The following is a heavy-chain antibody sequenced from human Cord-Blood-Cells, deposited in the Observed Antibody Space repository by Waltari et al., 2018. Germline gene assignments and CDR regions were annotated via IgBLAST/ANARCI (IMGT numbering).Heavy chain of an antibody. V-gene: IGHV1-8*01. D-gene: IGHD3-3*01. CDR3: ASGHVLDWSGRLVTRYYYGMDV. CDR2: MNPNSGNT. Sequence: QVQLVQSGAEVKKPGASVKVSCKASGYTFTSYDINWVRQATGQGLEWMGWMNPNSGNTGYAQKFQGRVTMTRNTSISTAYMELSSLRSEDTAVYYCASGHVLDWSGRLVTRYYYGMDVWGQGTTVTVSS. J-gene: IGHJ6*02. CDR1: GYTFTSYD.